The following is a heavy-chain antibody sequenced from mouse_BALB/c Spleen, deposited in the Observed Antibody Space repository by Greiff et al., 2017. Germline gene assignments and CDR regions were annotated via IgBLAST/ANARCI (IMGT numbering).Heavy chain of an antibody. CDR1: GYTFTNYW. V-gene: IGHV1-63*02. J-gene: IGHJ3*01. D-gene: IGHD2-2*01. CDR2: IYPGGGYT. Sequence: VQLQQSGAELVRPGTSVKISCKASGYTFTNYWLGWVKQRPGHGLEWIGDIYPGGGYTNYNEKFKGKATLTADTSSSTAYIQLSSLTSEDSAVYFCARRGYDGAWFAYWGQGTLVTVSA. CDR3: ARRGYDGAWFAY.